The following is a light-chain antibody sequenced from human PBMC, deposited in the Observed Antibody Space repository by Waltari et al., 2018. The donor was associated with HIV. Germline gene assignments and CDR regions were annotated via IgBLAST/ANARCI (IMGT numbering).Light chain of an antibody. CDR3: FLSYSGAWV. CDR1: TGAVTTGHY. V-gene: IGLV7-46*01. J-gene: IGLJ3*02. CDR2: DTT. Sequence: QAVVTQEPSLTVSPGGTVTITCGSSTGAVTTGHYAYWLQPRAGQAPMTLIFDTTNTHSWTPARFSGSLRGGKAALTLSGAQLEDEADYYCFLSYSGAWVFGGGTKLTVL.